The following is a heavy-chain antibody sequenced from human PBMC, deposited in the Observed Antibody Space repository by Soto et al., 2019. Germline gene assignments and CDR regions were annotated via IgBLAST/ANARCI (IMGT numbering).Heavy chain of an antibody. CDR1: GGSISSGGYY. Sequence: SETLSLTCAVYGGSISSGGYYWSWIRQHPGKGLEWIGYIYYSGSTYYNPSLKSRVTISVDTSKNQFSLKLSSVTAADTAVYYCARRWGDAFDFWGQGTRVTVSS. J-gene: IGHJ3*01. CDR3: ARRWGDAFDF. D-gene: IGHD3-16*01. V-gene: IGHV4-31*11. CDR2: IYYSGST.